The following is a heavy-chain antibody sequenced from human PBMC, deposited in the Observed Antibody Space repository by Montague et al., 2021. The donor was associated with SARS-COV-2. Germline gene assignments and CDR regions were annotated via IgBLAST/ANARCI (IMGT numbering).Heavy chain of an antibody. J-gene: IGHJ6*02. CDR3: ARDTYYYGSGSYYYGMDV. D-gene: IGHD3-10*01. CDR2: IKQDGSEK. V-gene: IGHV3-7*01. CDR1: GFTFSSYW. Sequence: SLRLSCAASGFTFSSYWMSWFRQAPGKGLEWVANIKQDGSEKYYVDSVKGRFTISRDNAKSSLYLQMNSLRAEDTAVYYCARDTYYYGSGSYYYGMDVWGQGTTVTVSS.